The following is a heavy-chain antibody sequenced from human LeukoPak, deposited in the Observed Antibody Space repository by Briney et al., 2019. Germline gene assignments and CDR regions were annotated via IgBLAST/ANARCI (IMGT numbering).Heavy chain of an antibody. V-gene: IGHV3-30*18. CDR2: ISYDGSNK. J-gene: IGHJ4*02. CDR1: GFTFSSYG. CDR3: ANEYYYGSGSTNPFDY. Sequence: PGGSLRLSCAASGFTFSSYGMHWVRQAPGKGLERVAVISYDGSNKYYADSVKGRFTISRDNSKNTLYLQMNSLRAEDTAVYYCANEYYYGSGSTNPFDYWGQGTLLTVSS. D-gene: IGHD3-10*01.